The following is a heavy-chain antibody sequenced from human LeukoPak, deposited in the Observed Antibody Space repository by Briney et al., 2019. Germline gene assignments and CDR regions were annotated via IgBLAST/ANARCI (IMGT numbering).Heavy chain of an antibody. CDR3: ARKVGPTGALDY. V-gene: IGHV3-53*01. CDR1: GFIVSANY. J-gene: IGHJ4*02. D-gene: IGHD1-26*01. CDR2: IYSGGGT. Sequence: GGSLRLSCAASGFIVSANYITWVRQAPGKGLEWVSVIYSGGGTYYADSVKGRFTISRDNSKNTVYLQMNSLRAEDTAAYYCARKVGPTGALDYWGQGTLVTVSS.